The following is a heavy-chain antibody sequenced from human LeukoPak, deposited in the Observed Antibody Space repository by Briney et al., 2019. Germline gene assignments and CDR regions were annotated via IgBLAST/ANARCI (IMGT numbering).Heavy chain of an antibody. CDR3: ARLSVGYCSSTSCYFTSFSGLNPVFDY. J-gene: IGHJ4*02. D-gene: IGHD2-2*01. CDR2: IYYSGST. Sequence: PSETLSLTCTVSGGSISSYYWSWIRQPPGKGLEWIGYIYYSGSTNYNPSLKSRVTISVDTSKSQFSLKLSSVTAADTAVYYCARLSVGYCSSTSCYFTSFSGLNPVFDYWGQGTLVTVSS. CDR1: GGSISSYY. V-gene: IGHV4-59*08.